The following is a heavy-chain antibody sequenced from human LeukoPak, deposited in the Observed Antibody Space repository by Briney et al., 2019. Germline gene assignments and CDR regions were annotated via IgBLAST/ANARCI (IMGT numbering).Heavy chain of an antibody. D-gene: IGHD6-19*01. CDR1: GGSISSGDYY. V-gene: IGHV4-30-4*08. CDR3: AREGAVAGLIDY. Sequence: SQTLSLTCTVAGGSISSGDYYWSWIRQPPGNGLEWIGYIYYSGSTYYNPSLKSRVTISVDTSKNQFSLKLSSVTAADTAVYYCAREGAVAGLIDYWGQGTLVTVSS. CDR2: IYYSGST. J-gene: IGHJ4*02.